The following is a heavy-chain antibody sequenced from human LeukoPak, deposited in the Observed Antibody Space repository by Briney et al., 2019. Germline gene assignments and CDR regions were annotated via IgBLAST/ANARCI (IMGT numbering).Heavy chain of an antibody. CDR2: IIPIFGTA. J-gene: IGHJ4*02. Sequence: SVKVSCKASGGTFSRSAISWVRQAPGQGLEWMGGIIPIFGTAHYAQKFQGRVTITADESTSTAYMELSSLRSEDTAVYYCARGAYCSSTSCYGVFDYWGQGTLVTVSS. D-gene: IGHD2-2*01. CDR3: ARGAYCSSTSCYGVFDY. V-gene: IGHV1-69*13. CDR1: GGTFSRSA.